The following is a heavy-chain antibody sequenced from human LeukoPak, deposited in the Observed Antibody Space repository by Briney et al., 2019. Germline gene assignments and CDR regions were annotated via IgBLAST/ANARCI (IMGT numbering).Heavy chain of an antibody. CDR3: ARRRQQGSSYYFDY. D-gene: IGHD6-13*01. V-gene: IGHV4-31*03. CDR2: IYYSGST. Sequence: PSQTLSLTCTVSGGSISSGGYYWSWIHQHPGKGLEWIGYIYYSGSTYYNPSLKSRVTISVDTSKNQFSLKLSSVTAADTAVYYCARRRQQGSSYYFDYWGQGTLVTVSS. CDR1: GGSISSGGYY. J-gene: IGHJ4*02.